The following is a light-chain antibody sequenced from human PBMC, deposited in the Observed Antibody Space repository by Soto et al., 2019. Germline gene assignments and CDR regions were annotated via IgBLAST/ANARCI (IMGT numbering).Light chain of an antibody. V-gene: IGKV2-30*02. Sequence: DVVMTQSPLSLPVTLGQPASISCRSSQSLVHSNGNTYLNWFQQRPGQSPRRLIYKVSIRDSGVPVRCGGSGSGTDFTLKISRVEADDVGVYYCMQGTHWPRTFGQGTKVEIK. CDR3: MQGTHWPRT. J-gene: IGKJ1*01. CDR1: QSLVHSNGNTY. CDR2: KVS.